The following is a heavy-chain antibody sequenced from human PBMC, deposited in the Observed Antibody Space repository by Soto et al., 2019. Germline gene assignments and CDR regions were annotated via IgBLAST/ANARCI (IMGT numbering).Heavy chain of an antibody. CDR1: GFTFWNYG. V-gene: IGHV3-33*01. CDR2: IWNDGNRK. Sequence: QVQLVESGGGVVQPGRSLRLSCAASGFTFWNYGMHWVRQAPGKVPEWVATIWNDGNRKYYADSVTGRFTISRDNSRNTLYLEMTSLRGEDTAVYYCARAVSTTAVNWFDPWGQGTQVTVSS. J-gene: IGHJ5*02. D-gene: IGHD2-2*01. CDR3: ARAVSTTAVNWFDP.